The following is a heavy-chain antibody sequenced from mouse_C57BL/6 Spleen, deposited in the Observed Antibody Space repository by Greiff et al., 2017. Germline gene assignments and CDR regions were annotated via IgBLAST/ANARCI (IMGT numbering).Heavy chain of an antibody. J-gene: IGHJ4*01. V-gene: IGHV1-80*01. D-gene: IGHD1-1*01. CDR1: GYAFSSYW. Sequence: QVHVKQSGAELVKPGASVKISCKASGYAFSSYWMNWVKQRPGKGLEWIGQIYPGDGDTNYNGKFKGKATLTADKSSSTAYMQLSSLTSEDSAVYFCARRGYYGSSGAMDYWGQGTSVTVSS. CDR3: ARRGYYGSSGAMDY. CDR2: IYPGDGDT.